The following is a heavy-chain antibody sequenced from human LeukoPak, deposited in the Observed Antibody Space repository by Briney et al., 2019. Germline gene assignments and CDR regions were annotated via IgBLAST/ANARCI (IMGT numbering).Heavy chain of an antibody. CDR3: ATSSYDEDYFDY. CDR1: GFTFSSYA. D-gene: IGHD5-12*01. J-gene: IGHJ4*02. CDR2: ISGSGGST. V-gene: IGHV3-23*01. Sequence: GGSLRLSCAASGFTFSSYAMSWVRQAPGKGLEWVSAISGSGGSTYYADSVKGRFTISRDNSKNTLYLQMNSLRAEDTAVYYCATSSYDEDYFDYWGQGTLVTVSS.